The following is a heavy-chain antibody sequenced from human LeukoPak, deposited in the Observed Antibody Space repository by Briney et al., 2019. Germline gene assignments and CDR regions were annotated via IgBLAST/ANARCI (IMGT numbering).Heavy chain of an antibody. CDR3: AKDLFDIVVVVAATWDAFDI. CDR1: GFTFSSYA. J-gene: IGHJ3*02. D-gene: IGHD2-15*01. CDR2: ISGSGGST. Sequence: PGGSLRLSCAASGFTFSSYAMRWVRQAPGKGLEWVSAISGSGGSTYYVDSVKGRFTISRDNSKNTLYLQMNSLRAEDTAVYYCAKDLFDIVVVVAATWDAFDIWGQGTMVTVSS. V-gene: IGHV3-23*01.